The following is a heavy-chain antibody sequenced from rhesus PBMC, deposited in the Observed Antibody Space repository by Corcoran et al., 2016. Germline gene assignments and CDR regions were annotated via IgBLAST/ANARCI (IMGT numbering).Heavy chain of an antibody. V-gene: IGHV4-127*01. D-gene: IGHD3-16*01. CDR2: FYGGSGST. Sequence: QVQLQESGPGLVKPSETLSLTCAVSGYSISSGYGWGWIRQPPGKGLEWIGQFYGGSGSTYYNPSLKSRVTVSKDTSKNPFSLKLSSVTAADTAVYYCARAPYYYSGTFDYWGQGVLVTVSS. CDR3: ARAPYYYSGTFDY. J-gene: IGHJ4*01. CDR1: GYSISSGYG.